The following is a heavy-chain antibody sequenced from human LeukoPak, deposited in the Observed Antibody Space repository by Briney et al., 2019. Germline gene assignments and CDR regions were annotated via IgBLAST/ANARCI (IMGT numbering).Heavy chain of an antibody. CDR2: TRNKAKSYTT. J-gene: IGHJ6*02. Sequence: GGSLRLSCSGSGFTLTDHYMDWVRQSPEKGLEWVGRTRNKAKSYTTEYAASVKGRFSISSDDSRNLVYLQMNSLKVDDTAVYYCVRSGGAAPEDFPYNAMHVWGQGTTVTVSS. CDR1: GFTLTDHY. V-gene: IGHV3-72*01. CDR3: VRSGGAAPEDFPYNAMHV. D-gene: IGHD1-1*01.